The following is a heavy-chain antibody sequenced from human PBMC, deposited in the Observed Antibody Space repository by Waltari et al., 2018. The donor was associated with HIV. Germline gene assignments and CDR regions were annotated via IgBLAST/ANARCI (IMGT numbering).Heavy chain of an antibody. CDR2: VRYDGSHE. CDR1: GVNLNIYD. Sequence: QVHVVESGGAVVQPGGSLRLSCTASGVNLNIYDIHWVRQAPGRGLGWVASVRYDGSHEYYGDAVKGRFTISRDNSKNAIFLEMTVLRLEDTANYHCAKDGVSGRDAVFDTWGQGTLVTV. J-gene: IGHJ4*03. V-gene: IGHV3-30*02. D-gene: IGHD1-26*01. CDR3: AKDGVSGRDAVFDT.